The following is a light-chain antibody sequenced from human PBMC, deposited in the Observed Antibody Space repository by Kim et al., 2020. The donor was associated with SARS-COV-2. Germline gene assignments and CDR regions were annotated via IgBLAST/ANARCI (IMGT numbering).Light chain of an antibody. CDR1: QSISTY. Sequence: DIQMTQSPSSLSASVGDRVTISCRASQSISTYLTWYQQKPGKAPKLLIYAASNLQSGVPSRFSGSGSGTDFTLTINSLQREDFATYYCKQNYSSRLTFGQGTKVDIK. V-gene: IGKV1-39*01. J-gene: IGKJ1*01. CDR3: KQNYSSRLT. CDR2: AAS.